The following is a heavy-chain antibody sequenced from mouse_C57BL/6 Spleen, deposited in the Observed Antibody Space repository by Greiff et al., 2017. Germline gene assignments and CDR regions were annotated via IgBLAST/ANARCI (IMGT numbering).Heavy chain of an antibody. CDR3: ARWYYYGSSYKYYFDY. Sequence: VQGVESGAELVRPGTSVKMSCKASGYTFTNYWIGWAKQRPGHGLEWIGDIYPGGGYSNYNEKFKGKATLTVDKSSSTAYMQFSSLTSEGSAIYYGARWYYYGSSYKYYFDYWGQGTTLTVSS. CDR1: GYTFTNYW. D-gene: IGHD1-1*01. CDR2: IYPGGGYS. J-gene: IGHJ2*01. V-gene: IGHV1-63*01.